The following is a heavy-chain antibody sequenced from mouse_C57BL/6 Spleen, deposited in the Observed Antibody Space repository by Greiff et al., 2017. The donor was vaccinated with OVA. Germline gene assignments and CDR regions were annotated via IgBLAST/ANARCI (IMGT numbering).Heavy chain of an antibody. V-gene: IGHV1-55*01. CDR1: GYTFTSYW. CDR3: ARGVFYYGSSYGRYFDV. D-gene: IGHD1-1*01. J-gene: IGHJ1*03. CDR2: IYPGSGST. Sequence: VQLQQPGAELVKPGASVKMSCKASGYTFTSYWITWVKQRPGQGLEWIGDIYPGSGSTNYNEKFKSKATLTVDTSSSTAYMQLSSLTSEDSAVYYCARGVFYYGSSYGRYFDVWGTGTTVTVSS.